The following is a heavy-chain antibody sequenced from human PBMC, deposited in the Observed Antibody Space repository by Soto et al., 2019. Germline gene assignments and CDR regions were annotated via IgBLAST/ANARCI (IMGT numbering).Heavy chain of an antibody. CDR3: ARDGTYNWV. V-gene: IGHV3-66*01. J-gene: IGHJ4*02. Sequence: EVQLVESGGGLVQPGASLRLSCAASGLTVSNNYMRWVRQAPGKGLEWVSLIYSGGATYYADSVKGRFTISRDNSKNTLYLQMNRLRAEDTAVYYCARDGTYNWVGGQGILVTVSS. CDR1: GLTVSNNY. CDR2: IYSGGAT. D-gene: IGHD1-1*01.